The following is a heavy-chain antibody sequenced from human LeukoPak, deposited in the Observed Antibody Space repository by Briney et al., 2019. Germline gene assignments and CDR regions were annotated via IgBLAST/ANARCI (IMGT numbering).Heavy chain of an antibody. Sequence: GGSLRLSCAASGFTFSSYAMSWVGQAPGKGLEWVSAISGSGGSTYYADSVKGRFTISRDNSKNTLYLQMNSLRAEDMAVYYCAKGEQQLGEYYYYYGMDVWGQGTTVTVSS. D-gene: IGHD6-13*01. V-gene: IGHV3-23*01. CDR1: GFTFSSYA. J-gene: IGHJ6*02. CDR3: AKGEQQLGEYYYYYGMDV. CDR2: ISGSGGST.